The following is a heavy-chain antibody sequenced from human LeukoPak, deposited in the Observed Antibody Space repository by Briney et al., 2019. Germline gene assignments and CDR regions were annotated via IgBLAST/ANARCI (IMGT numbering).Heavy chain of an antibody. D-gene: IGHD3-22*01. CDR3: AREGPKYYYDSSGYYYSD. CDR2: IYHSGST. J-gene: IGHJ4*02. Sequence: AETLSLTCTVSGYSISSGYYWGWLRPPPGKGVGWIGNIYHSGSTYYDPSIKSRVTISVDTPKTQSSLKLSSVTAAETAVYYCAREGPKYYYDSSGYYYSDWGQGTLVTASS. V-gene: IGHV4-38-2*02. CDR1: GYSISSGYY.